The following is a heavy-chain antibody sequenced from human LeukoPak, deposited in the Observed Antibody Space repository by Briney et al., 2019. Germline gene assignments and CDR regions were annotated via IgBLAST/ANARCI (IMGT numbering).Heavy chain of an antibody. CDR2: IYYGGNT. CDR1: GGSISSGSYY. Sequence: SQTLSLTCTVSGGSISSGSYYWSWIRQPPGEGLGWIGSIYYGGNTYYNPSLKSRVTMSVDTSKNQFSLKLSSVTAADTAVYYCARHDSSGPYNAFDIWGQGTMVTVSS. CDR3: ARHDSSGPYNAFDI. J-gene: IGHJ3*02. D-gene: IGHD3-22*01. V-gene: IGHV4-39*01.